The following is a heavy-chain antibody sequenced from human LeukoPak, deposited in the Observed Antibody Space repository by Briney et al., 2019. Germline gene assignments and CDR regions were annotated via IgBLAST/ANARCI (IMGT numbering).Heavy chain of an antibody. V-gene: IGHV4-39*01. J-gene: IGHJ3*02. CDR2: IYYSGST. D-gene: IGHD6-19*01. Sequence: SETLSLTCTVSGGSISSSSYYWGWIRQPPGKGLEWIGSIYYSGSTYYNPSLKSRVTISVDTSKNQFSLKLSSVTAADTAVYYCARHYVQQWPVPMGDAFDIWGQGTMVTVSS. CDR3: ARHYVQQWPVPMGDAFDI. CDR1: GGSISSSSYY.